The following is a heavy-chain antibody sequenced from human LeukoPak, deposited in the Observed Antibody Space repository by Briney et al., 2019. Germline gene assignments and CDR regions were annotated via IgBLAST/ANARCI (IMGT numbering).Heavy chain of an antibody. CDR2: IWYDGSNK. Sequence: GGSLTLSCAASGFTSSSYGMPWVRQAPGKGLEWVAVIWYDGSNKYYADSVKGRFTISRDNSKNTLYLQMNSLRAEDTAVYYCARDGDGYNWFDYWGQGTLVTVSS. D-gene: IGHD5-24*01. CDR1: GFTSSSYG. J-gene: IGHJ4*02. V-gene: IGHV3-33*01. CDR3: ARDGDGYNWFDY.